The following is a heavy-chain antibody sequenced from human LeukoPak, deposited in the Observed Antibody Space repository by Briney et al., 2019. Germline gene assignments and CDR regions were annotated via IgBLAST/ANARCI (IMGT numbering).Heavy chain of an antibody. J-gene: IGHJ4*02. CDR1: RGTLSSSA. CDR3: ARGPRGGTTVVFRSFYMTY. CDR2: IIPISDTT. V-gene: IGHV1-69*05. D-gene: IGHD4-23*01. Sequence: SVKVSCKTSRGTLSSSAISWVRQAPGQGLKWMGGIIPISDTTNYAQKFRGRVTFTTDDSTSTAYMDLSRLRSDDTAVYYCARGPRGGTTVVFRSFYMTYWGQGTLVTVSS.